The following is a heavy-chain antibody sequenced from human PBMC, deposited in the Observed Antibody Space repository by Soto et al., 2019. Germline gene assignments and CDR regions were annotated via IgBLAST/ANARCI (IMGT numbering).Heavy chain of an antibody. CDR1: GDSISRRNW. Sequence: QVQLQESGPGLVKPSGTLSLSCAVSGDSISRRNWWSWVRQSPGQGLGWIGEIHHSGSTNYNLSLKNRVTIAIDKSKNRFSVSLTSVTAADTAVDYCARATAVAAAIVYGMDVWGQGTAVTVSS. J-gene: IGHJ6*02. V-gene: IGHV4-4*02. CDR3: ARATAVAAAIVYGMDV. CDR2: IHHSGST. D-gene: IGHD2-21*02.